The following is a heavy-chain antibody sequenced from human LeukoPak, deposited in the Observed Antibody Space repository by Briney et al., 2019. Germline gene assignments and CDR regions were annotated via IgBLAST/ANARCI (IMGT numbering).Heavy chain of an antibody. CDR1: GYTFTSYY. J-gene: IGHJ4*02. Sequence: GASVKVSCKASGYTFTSYYMHWVRQAPGQGLEWMGIINPSGGSTNYAQKFQGRVTMTRDTSISTAYMELSRLRSDDTAVYYCARCVVRGVIITPPEFDYWGQGTLVTVSS. D-gene: IGHD3-10*01. CDR3: ARCVVRGVIITPPEFDY. CDR2: INPSGGST. V-gene: IGHV1-46*01.